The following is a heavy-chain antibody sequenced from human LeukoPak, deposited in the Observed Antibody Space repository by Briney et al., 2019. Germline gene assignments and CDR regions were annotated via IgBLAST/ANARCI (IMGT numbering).Heavy chain of an antibody. J-gene: IGHJ4*02. CDR3: ADDYGD. Sequence: SETLSLTCSVSGGSVSSYYWNWIRQPAGKGLEWIGRIYLSGTTHYNPSPKSRVTMSVDTSKSHFSLKLTSVTAADTAVYYCADDYGDWGQGTLVTVSS. CDR1: GGSVSSYY. CDR2: IYLSGTT. D-gene: IGHD4-17*01. V-gene: IGHV4-4*07.